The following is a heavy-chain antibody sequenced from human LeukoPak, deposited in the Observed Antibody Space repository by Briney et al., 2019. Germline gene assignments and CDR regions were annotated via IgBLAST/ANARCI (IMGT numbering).Heavy chain of an antibody. CDR2: INLSGGST. CDR3: VRHNHMDV. CDR1: GYSFTRYA. V-gene: IGHV1-46*01. J-gene: IGHJ6*02. Sequence: GASVKVSCKAFGYSFTRYAMHWVRQAPGQGLEWMAIINLSGGSTDYTQKFQGRVTVTRDTSTSTVYMELSSLRSEDTAVYYCVRHNHMDVWGQGTTVTVSS.